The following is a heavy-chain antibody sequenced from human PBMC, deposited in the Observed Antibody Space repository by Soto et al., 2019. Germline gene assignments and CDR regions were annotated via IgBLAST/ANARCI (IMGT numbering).Heavy chain of an antibody. J-gene: IGHJ3*02. Sequence: GGSLRLSCSASGFTFSRYAMHWVRQAPGKGLEWVSAVSGSGGSTYYADSVKGRFTISRDNSKNTLYLQMNSLRAEDTAVYYCAKDPGIAAAATDAFDIWGQGTMVTVSS. V-gene: IGHV3-23*01. CDR3: AKDPGIAAAATDAFDI. CDR2: VSGSGGST. D-gene: IGHD6-13*01. CDR1: GFTFSRYA.